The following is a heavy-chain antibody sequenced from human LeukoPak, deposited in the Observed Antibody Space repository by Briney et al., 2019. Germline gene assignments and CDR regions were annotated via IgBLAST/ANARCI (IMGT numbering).Heavy chain of an antibody. CDR1: GGSIRNYY. J-gene: IGHJ6*02. D-gene: IGHD3-10*01. V-gene: IGHV4-59*08. Sequence: SETLSLTCNVSGGSIRNYYWSWIRQPPGKGPEWIGHSHNSGITSYDPSLKSRGTISVDTSKNRISLQLSSVTAADTAVYYCARHRSRLLWYGMDVWGQGTTVTVSS. CDR3: ARHRSRLLWYGMDV. CDR2: SHNSGIT.